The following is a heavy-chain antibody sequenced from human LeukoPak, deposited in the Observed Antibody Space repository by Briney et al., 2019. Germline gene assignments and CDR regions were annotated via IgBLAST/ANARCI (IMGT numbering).Heavy chain of an antibody. Sequence: PSETLSLTSTVSAGTICSYCWSWLRQPPGKGLVWIVYIFYSGSTNYYPSLKSGDAISRPKSKKQFSMKLNSVASADTTVYYCAGETTRCSCDLWGRGTLVTVSS. V-gene: IGHV4-59*01. CDR3: AGETTRCSCDL. CDR2: IFYSGST. J-gene: IGHJ2*01. CDR1: AGTICSYC. D-gene: IGHD1-7*01.